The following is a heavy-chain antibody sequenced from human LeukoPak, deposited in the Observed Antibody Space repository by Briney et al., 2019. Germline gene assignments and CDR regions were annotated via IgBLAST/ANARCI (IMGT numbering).Heavy chain of an antibody. CDR1: GASVSSASY. D-gene: IGHD1-26*01. J-gene: IGHJ5*02. Sequence: PSETLSLTCTVSGASVSSASYWSWIRQPPGKGVEWIAHIYNGVNTNYNPSLKSRVTISVDTSKNQFSLRLNSVTAAGTAVYYCARSRAFNSGAFDPWGQGSLVTVSS. CDR2: IYNGVNT. V-gene: IGHV4-61*01. CDR3: ARSRAFNSGAFDP.